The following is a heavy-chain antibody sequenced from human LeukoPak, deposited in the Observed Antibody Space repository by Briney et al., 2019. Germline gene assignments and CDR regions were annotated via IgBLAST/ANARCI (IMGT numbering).Heavy chain of an antibody. J-gene: IGHJ4*02. CDR1: GFTFSSYA. V-gene: IGHV3-23*01. CDR3: AKGSYYDSSGSFYFDY. CDR2: ISGSGDNT. D-gene: IGHD3-22*01. Sequence: GGSLRLSCAASGFTFSSYAMSWVRQVPGKGLEWVSGISGSGDNTYYADSVKGRFTISRDNSKNTLYVQVNSLGTEDTAAYYCAKGSYYDSSGSFYFDYWGQGTLVTISS.